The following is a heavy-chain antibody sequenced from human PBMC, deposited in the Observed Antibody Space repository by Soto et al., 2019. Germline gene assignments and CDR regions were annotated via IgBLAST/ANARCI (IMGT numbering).Heavy chain of an antibody. Sequence: PGGSLRLSCAAFGFTFSSYAMNWVRQTQEKGLEWVSSISSTSSYTHYSDSVRGRFTISRDNANNSLFLQMNSLRAEDTATYYCARDLALAGNYWGQGVLVTVSS. V-gene: IGHV3-21*01. J-gene: IGHJ4*02. CDR2: ISSTSSYT. CDR1: GFTFSSYA. D-gene: IGHD6-19*01. CDR3: ARDLALAGNY.